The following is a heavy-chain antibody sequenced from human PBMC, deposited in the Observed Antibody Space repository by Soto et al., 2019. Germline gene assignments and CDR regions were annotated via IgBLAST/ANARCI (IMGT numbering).Heavy chain of an antibody. CDR1: GFTFSSYA. J-gene: IGHJ4*02. CDR2: ISGGGGST. V-gene: IGHV3-23*01. CDR3: AKESPGTVFSVNYFDY. Sequence: GGSLRLSCAASGFTFSSYAMSWVRQAPGKGLEWVSAISGGGGSTYYADSVKGRFTISRDNSKNTLYLQMNGLRAEDTAVYYCAKESPGTVFSVNYFDYWGQGTLVTISS. D-gene: IGHD6-13*01.